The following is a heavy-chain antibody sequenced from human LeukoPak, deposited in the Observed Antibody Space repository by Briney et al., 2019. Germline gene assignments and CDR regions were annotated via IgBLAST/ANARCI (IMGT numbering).Heavy chain of an antibody. V-gene: IGHV3-23*01. CDR2: LSGSGVST. J-gene: IGHJ4*02. Sequence: PGGSLRLSCAASXXTFSNYAMNWVRQAPGKGLEWVSALSGSGVSTYYADSVKGRFTISRDNSKNTLYLQMNSLRAEDTAVYYCAKDHYYYGSGSYYTYYFDYWGQGTLVTVSS. CDR1: XXTFSNYA. D-gene: IGHD3-10*01. CDR3: AKDHYYYGSGSYYTYYFDY.